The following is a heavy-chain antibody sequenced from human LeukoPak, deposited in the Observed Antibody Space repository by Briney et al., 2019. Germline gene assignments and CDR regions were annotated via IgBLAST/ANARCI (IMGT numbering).Heavy chain of an antibody. CDR1: GGSISSGNW. Sequence: SETLSLTCAVSGGSISSGNWWSWVRQPPGKGLEWIGEIYHSGSTNYNPSLKSRVTISVDKFKNQFSLKLSSVTAADTAVYYCARYRGANGYYFDYWGQGTLVTVSS. D-gene: IGHD3-10*01. V-gene: IGHV4-4*02. CDR2: IYHSGST. J-gene: IGHJ4*02. CDR3: ARYRGANGYYFDY.